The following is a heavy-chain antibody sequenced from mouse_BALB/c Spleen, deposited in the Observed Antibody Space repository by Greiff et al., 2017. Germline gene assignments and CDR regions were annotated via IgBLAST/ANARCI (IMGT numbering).Heavy chain of an antibody. CDR2: ISYSGST. CDR1: GDSITSGY. CDR3: ARSNYGSSYEFAY. Sequence: EVQVVESGPSLVKPSQTLSLTCSVTGDSITSGYWNWIRKFPGNKLEYMGYISYSGSTYYNPSLKSRISITRDTSKNQYYLQLNSVTTEDTATYYCARSNYGSSYEFAYWGQGTLVTVSA. J-gene: IGHJ3*01. D-gene: IGHD1-1*01. V-gene: IGHV3-8*02.